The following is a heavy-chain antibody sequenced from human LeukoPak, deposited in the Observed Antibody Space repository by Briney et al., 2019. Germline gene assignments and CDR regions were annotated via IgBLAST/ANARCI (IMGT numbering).Heavy chain of an antibody. CDR3: AREGYGDSAAFDI. J-gene: IGHJ3*02. CDR2: IYSGGST. Sequence: PGGSLRLSCAASGFTVSSNYMSWVRQAPGKGLGWVSVIYSGGSTYYADSVKGRFTISRHNSKNTLYLQMNSLRAEDTAVYYCAREGYGDSAAFDIWGQGTMVTVSS. V-gene: IGHV3-53*04. CDR1: GFTVSSNY. D-gene: IGHD4-17*01.